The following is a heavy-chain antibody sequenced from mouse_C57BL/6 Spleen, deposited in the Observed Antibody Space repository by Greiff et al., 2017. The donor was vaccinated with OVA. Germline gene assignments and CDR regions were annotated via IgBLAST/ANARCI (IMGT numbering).Heavy chain of an antibody. CDR3: ARVNYGSSPFAY. CDR2: ISYDGSN. V-gene: IGHV3-6*01. Sequence: EVKLVESGPGLVKPSQSLSLTCSVTGYSITSGYYWNWIRQFPGNQLEWMGYISYDGSNNYNPSLKNRISITRDTSKNQVFLKVNSVTTEDTATYYCARVNYGSSPFAYWGQGTLVTVSA. CDR1: GYSITSGYY. J-gene: IGHJ3*01. D-gene: IGHD1-1*01.